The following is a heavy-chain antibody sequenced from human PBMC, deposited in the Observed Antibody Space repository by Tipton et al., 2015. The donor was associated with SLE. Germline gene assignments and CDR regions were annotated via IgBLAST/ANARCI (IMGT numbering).Heavy chain of an antibody. CDR3: ASLLTYYYDSSGYYY. CDR2: IYYTGST. D-gene: IGHD3-22*01. Sequence: TLSLTCTVSGGSISSSSYFWGWIRQPPGKGLEWIGSIYYTGSTYYKSSLKSRVTMSVDTSQNQFSLKLSSVTAADTAFYYCASLLTYYYDSSGYYYWGQGTLVTVSS. CDR1: GGSISSSSYF. V-gene: IGHV4-39*01. J-gene: IGHJ4*02.